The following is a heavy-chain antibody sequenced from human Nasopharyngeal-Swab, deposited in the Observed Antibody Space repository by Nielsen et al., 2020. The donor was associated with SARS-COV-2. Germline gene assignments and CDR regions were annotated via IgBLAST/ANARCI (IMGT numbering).Heavy chain of an antibody. D-gene: IGHD1-7*01. CDR2: VVYSGRT. CDR1: GGSVSSDIYS. V-gene: IGHV4-61*01. J-gene: IGHJ4*02. Sequence: SETLSLTCTVSGGSVSSDIYSWSWIRQPPGKGLEWIGYVVYSGRTNYNPSLKSRVTISVDTSKDQFSLKLNSVTAADTAMYFCARTATTTPFVSWGQGTLVAVSS. CDR3: ARTATTTPFVS.